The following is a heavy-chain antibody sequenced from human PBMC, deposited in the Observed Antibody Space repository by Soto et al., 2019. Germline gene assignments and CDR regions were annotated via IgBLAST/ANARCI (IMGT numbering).Heavy chain of an antibody. Sequence: GGSLRLSCAASGFTFSSYGMHWVRQAPGKGLEWVAVIWYDGSNKYYADSVKGRFTISRDNSKNTLYLQMNSLRAKDTAVYYCARDLDYYDSSGSPHYWGQGTLVTVSS. CDR1: GFTFSSYG. V-gene: IGHV3-33*01. CDR2: IWYDGSNK. D-gene: IGHD3-22*01. J-gene: IGHJ4*02. CDR3: ARDLDYYDSSGSPHY.